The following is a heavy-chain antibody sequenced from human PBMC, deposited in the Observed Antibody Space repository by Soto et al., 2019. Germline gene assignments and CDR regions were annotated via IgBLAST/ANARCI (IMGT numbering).Heavy chain of an antibody. CDR2: IIPIFGTA. V-gene: IGHV1-69*01. Sequence: VKVSCKASGGTFSSYAISWVRQAPGQGLEWMGGIIPIFGTANYAQKFQGRVTITADESTSTAYMELSSLRSEDTDVYYCARWESSSTAFDYWGQGTLVTVSS. CDR3: ARWESSSTAFDY. J-gene: IGHJ4*02. D-gene: IGHD6-13*01. CDR1: GGTFSSYA.